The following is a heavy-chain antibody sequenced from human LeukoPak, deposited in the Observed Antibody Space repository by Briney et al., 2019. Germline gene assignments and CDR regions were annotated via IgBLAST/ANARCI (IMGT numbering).Heavy chain of an antibody. V-gene: IGHV4-59*01. D-gene: IGHD2-8*01. Sequence: SETLSLTCTVSGGSISSYYWSWIRQPPGKGLEWIGYIYYSGTTDYNPSLKSRVTISLDTSKNQFSLKLTSVTAADTAVYYCARSPALYHFDFWGQGTLVTVSS. CDR1: GGSISSYY. J-gene: IGHJ4*02. CDR3: ARSPALYHFDF. CDR2: IYYSGTT.